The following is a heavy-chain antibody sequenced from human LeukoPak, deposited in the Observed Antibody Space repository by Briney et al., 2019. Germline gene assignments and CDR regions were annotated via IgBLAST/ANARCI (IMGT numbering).Heavy chain of an antibody. CDR1: GGSIRSGGYY. D-gene: IGHD3-22*01. Sequence: PSETLSLTCTVSGGSIRSGGYYWSWIRQHPGKGLEWIGNIYYSGSTSYNPSLKSRVTISVDTSKNQFSLKLSSVTAADTAVYYCARDGGYDSIRRSLQNWGQGTLVTVSS. V-gene: IGHV4-31*03. CDR2: IYYSGST. CDR3: ARDGGYDSIRRSLQN. J-gene: IGHJ4*02.